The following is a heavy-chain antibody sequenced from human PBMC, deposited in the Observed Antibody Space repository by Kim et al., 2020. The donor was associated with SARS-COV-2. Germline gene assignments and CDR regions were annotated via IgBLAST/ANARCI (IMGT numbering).Heavy chain of an antibody. CDR3: VKDSRGYDSSGYGASPGVY. V-gene: IGHV3-64D*09. CDR2: ISSNGGST. D-gene: IGHD3-22*01. J-gene: IGHJ4*02. CDR1: GFTFSSYA. Sequence: GGSLRLSCSASGFTFSSYAMHWVRQAPGKGLEYVSAISSNGGSTYYADSVKGRFTISRDNSKNTLYLQMSSLRAEDTAVYYCVKDSRGYDSSGYGASPGVYWGQGTLVTVSS.